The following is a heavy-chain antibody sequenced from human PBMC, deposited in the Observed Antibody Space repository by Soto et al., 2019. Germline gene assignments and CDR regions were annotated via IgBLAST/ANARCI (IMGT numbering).Heavy chain of an antibody. J-gene: IGHJ6*02. CDR1: GGSFSGYY. CDR2: INHSGST. D-gene: IGHD5-12*01. V-gene: IGHV4-34*01. Sequence: SETLSLTCAVYGGSFSGYYWSWIRQPPGKGLEWIGEINHSGSTNYNPSLKSRVTISVDTSKNQFSLKLSSVTAADTAVYYCARGRGSHSGYGIYYYGMDVWGQGTTVTVSS. CDR3: ARGRGSHSGYGIYYYGMDV.